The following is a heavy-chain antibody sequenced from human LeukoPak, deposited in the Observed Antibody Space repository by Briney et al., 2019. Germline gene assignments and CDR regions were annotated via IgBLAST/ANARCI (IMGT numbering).Heavy chain of an antibody. Sequence: PSESLSLTFTVSGGSISSGGYCWSWISQHPGKGLEWLGYIYYSGSTYYNPSLKSRVTISVDTSKNQFSLKLSSVTAADTAVYYCARAWETDYYYGMDVWGQGTTVTVSS. CDR2: IYYSGST. V-gene: IGHV4-31*03. D-gene: IGHD1-26*01. CDR3: ARAWETDYYYGMDV. J-gene: IGHJ6*02. CDR1: GGSISSGGYC.